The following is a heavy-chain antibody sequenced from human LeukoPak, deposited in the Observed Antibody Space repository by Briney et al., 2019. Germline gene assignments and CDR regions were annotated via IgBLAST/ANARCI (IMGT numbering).Heavy chain of an antibody. CDR2: ISSSGGTI. CDR3: ARGRSGGYFDY. J-gene: IGHJ4*02. CDR1: GFTFSSYS. Sequence: GGSLRLSCEASGFTFSSYSMNWVRQAPGKGLEWVSYISSSGGTIYHADPVKGRLTISRDNAKNSVNLQMNSLRAAETAVYYCARGRSGGYFDYWGQGTLVTVSS. D-gene: IGHD2-15*01. V-gene: IGHV3-48*01.